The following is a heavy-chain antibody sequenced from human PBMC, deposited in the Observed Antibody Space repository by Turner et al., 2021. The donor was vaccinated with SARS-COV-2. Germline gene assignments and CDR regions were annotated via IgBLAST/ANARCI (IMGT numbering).Heavy chain of an antibody. D-gene: IGHD6-19*01. CDR3: ARGNSSGWSYYFDY. CDR1: GFTVSSNY. J-gene: IGHJ4*02. V-gene: IGHV3-66*01. CDR2: IYSGGST. Sequence: EVQLVESGGGLVQPGGSLRLSCAASGFTVSSNYMSWVRQAPGKGLELVSVIYSGGSTYYADSVKGRFTISRDNSKNTLYLQMNSLRAEDTAVYYCARGNSSGWSYYFDYWGQGTLVTVSS.